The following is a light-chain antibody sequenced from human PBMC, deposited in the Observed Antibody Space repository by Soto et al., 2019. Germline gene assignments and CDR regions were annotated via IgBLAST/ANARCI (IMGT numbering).Light chain of an antibody. J-gene: IGLJ3*02. V-gene: IGLV1-44*01. Sequence: QSVLTQPPSVSGTPGQRVTISCSGSSSNIGSHLVNWYQQVPGTAPRLLIYTNNQRPSGVPDRFSDSKSGTSASLAISGLHSEDEAHYYCATWDASLQRWVFGGGTKLTVL. CDR1: SSNIGSHL. CDR2: TNN. CDR3: ATWDASLQRWV.